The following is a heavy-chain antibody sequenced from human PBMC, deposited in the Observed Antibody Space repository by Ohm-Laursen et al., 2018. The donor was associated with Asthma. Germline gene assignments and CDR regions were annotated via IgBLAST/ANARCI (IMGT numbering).Heavy chain of an antibody. CDR2: IWYDGSNK. CDR3: ARDKATDYSKYYYGMDV. Sequence: SLRLSCAASGFTFSSYGMHWVRQAPGKGLEWVAVIWYDGSNKYYADSVKGRFTISRDNSKNTLYLQMNSLRAEDTAVYYCARDKATDYSKYYYGMDVWGQGTTVTVSS. V-gene: IGHV3-33*08. J-gene: IGHJ6*02. CDR1: GFTFSSYG. D-gene: IGHD4-11*01.